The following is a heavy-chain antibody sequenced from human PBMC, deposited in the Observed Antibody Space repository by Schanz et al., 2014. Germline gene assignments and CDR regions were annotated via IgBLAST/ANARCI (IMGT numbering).Heavy chain of an antibody. V-gene: IGHV4-4*02. Sequence: QVQLQESGPGLVKPSGTLSLTCAVSGGFISSINWWSWVRQSPGTGLEWIGEIYHSGRTNYDPSLKSRVTISMDNANNQLSLKVSSVTAADTAVRKCATGPSLGAGPPLDCHFVVDVWGQGTTVSVSS. J-gene: IGHJ6*02. CDR3: ATGPSLGAGPPLDCHFVVDV. CDR2: IYHSGRT. CDR1: GGFISSINW. D-gene: IGHD1-26*01.